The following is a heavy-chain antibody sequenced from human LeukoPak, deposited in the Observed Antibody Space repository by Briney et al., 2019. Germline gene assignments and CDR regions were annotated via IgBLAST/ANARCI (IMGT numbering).Heavy chain of an antibody. CDR3: ARAPRGESDAASGFYGVDV. Sequence: SETLSLTCTVSGGSISTYYWTWIRQPPGKRLEWIGFSHYSGSTNYNPSFKSRVTMSVDTSTNQFSLKLNSVTAADTAVYYCARAPRGESDAASGFYGVDVWGQGTTVTVSS. D-gene: IGHD3-22*01. V-gene: IGHV4-59*01. J-gene: IGHJ6*02. CDR1: GGSISTYY. CDR2: SHYSGST.